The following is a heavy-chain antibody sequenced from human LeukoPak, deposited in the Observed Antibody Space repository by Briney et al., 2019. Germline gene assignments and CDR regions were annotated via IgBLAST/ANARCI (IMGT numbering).Heavy chain of an antibody. D-gene: IGHD5-18*01. CDR2: VYYRRST. CDR1: GGSIISSNYY. Sequence: KPSETPSLTCTVSGGSIISSNYYWGWIRQPPGKGLEWIGNVYYRRSTYYNPSLKSRVTISVDASKNQVSLKLRSVTAADTAIYYCAREADTAIRYWGQGTLVTVSS. V-gene: IGHV4-39*05. CDR3: AREADTAIRY. J-gene: IGHJ4*02.